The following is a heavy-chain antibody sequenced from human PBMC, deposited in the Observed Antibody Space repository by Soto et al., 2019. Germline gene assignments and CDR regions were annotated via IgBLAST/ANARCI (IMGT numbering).Heavy chain of an antibody. CDR3: AGVEMATITYYGMDV. J-gene: IGHJ6*02. Sequence: ASVKVSCKASGYTFTSYAIHWVRQAPGQRLEWMGWINAGNGNTKYSQKFQGRVTITRDTSASTAYMELSSLRSEDTAVYYCAGVEMATITYYGMDVWGQGTTVTVSS. V-gene: IGHV1-3*01. D-gene: IGHD5-12*01. CDR2: INAGNGNT. CDR1: GYTFTSYA.